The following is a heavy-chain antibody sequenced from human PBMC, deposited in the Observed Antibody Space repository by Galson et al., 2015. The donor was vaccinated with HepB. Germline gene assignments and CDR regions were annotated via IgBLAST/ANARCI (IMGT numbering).Heavy chain of an antibody. CDR3: ARDGKYSYGYSFFDY. D-gene: IGHD5-18*01. CDR1: GFTLDTSG. V-gene: IGHV3-21*01. J-gene: IGHJ4*02. CDR2: ISSTSTYI. Sequence: SLRLSCAASGFTLDTSGMKWVRQAPGKGLEWVSFISSTSTYIYQADSVKGRFTISRDNAKNSVYLQMNSLRAEDTAVYYCARDGKYSYGYSFFDYWGQGTLVTVSS.